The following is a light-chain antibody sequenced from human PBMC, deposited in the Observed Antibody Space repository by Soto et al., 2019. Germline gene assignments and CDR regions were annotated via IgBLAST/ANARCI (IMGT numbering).Light chain of an antibody. CDR1: SSDVGGYNY. J-gene: IGLJ1*01. CDR3: SSYTSSATRV. V-gene: IGLV2-14*01. Sequence: QSALTQPASVSGSPGQSITISCTGTSSDVGGYNYVSWYQQHPGKAPKLMIYDVSSRPSGVSNRFSGSKSGNTASLTISGLQAEDEADYYCSSYTSSATRVFGPGTKLTVL. CDR2: DVS.